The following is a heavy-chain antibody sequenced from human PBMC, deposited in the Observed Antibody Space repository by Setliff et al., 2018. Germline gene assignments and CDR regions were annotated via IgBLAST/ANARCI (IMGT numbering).Heavy chain of an antibody. CDR1: GFTFSSYA. V-gene: IGHV3-30*04. CDR3: TSAKLERRTGHHYYMDV. D-gene: IGHD1-1*01. J-gene: IGHJ6*03. Sequence: GSLRLSCAASGFTFSSYAMHWVRQAPGKGLEWVAVISYDGSNKYYADSVKGRFTISRDNSKNTLYLQMNSLRAEDTAVYYCTSAKLERRTGHHYYMDVWGKGTTVTVSS. CDR2: ISYDGSNK.